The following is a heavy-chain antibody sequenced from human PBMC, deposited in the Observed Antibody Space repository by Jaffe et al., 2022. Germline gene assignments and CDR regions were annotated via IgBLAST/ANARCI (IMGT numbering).Heavy chain of an antibody. CDR1: GFRFSDSW. J-gene: IGHJ4*02. CDR2: INKDGTET. D-gene: IGHD1-26*01. Sequence: DVQLVESGGDLVQPGGSLRLSCAASGFRFSDSWMSWVRQAPGKGLEWVGNINKDGTETHSVDSVKGRFAISRDNANNVLYLQMNSLRVEDTAVYFCARDARSGTVYDYFKNWGQGTLVTVS. CDR3: ARDARSGTVYDYFKN. V-gene: IGHV3-7*01.